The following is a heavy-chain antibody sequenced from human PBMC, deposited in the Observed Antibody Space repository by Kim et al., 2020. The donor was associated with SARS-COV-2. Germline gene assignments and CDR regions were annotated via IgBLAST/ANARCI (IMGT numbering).Heavy chain of an antibody. CDR2: INPNNGADI. CDR3: ARDLDAIDRRLLNWFDP. V-gene: IGHV1-2*06. D-gene: IGHD3-3*01. J-gene: IGHJ5*02. CDR1: GYTFTAYY. Sequence: ASVKVSCKASGYTFTAYYIHWVRQAPGQGLEWMGRINPNNGADIKFAQKFQGRITMTRDTSISSAYMELTRLRSDDTAMYFCARDLDAIDRRLLNWFDPWGQGTLVTVSS.